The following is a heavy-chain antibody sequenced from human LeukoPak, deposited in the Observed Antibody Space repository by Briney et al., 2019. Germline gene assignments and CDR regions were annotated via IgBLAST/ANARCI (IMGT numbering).Heavy chain of an antibody. D-gene: IGHD4-17*01. CDR1: GGTFSSYA. Sequence: GASVKVSCKASGGTFSSYAISWVRQAPGQGLEWMGGIIPIFGTANYAQKFQGRVTITADKSTSTAYMELSSLRSEDTAVYYCAGDHNGDYENTEYNWFDPWGQGTLVTVSS. J-gene: IGHJ5*02. V-gene: IGHV1-69*06. CDR3: AGDHNGDYENTEYNWFDP. CDR2: IIPIFGTA.